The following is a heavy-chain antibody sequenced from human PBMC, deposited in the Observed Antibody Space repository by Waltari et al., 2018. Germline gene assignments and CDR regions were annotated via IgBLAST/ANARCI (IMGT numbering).Heavy chain of an antibody. CDR1: GASISGDTYY. V-gene: IGHV4-61*02. CDR3: ARNGLNWNFLTH. Sequence: QVQLRESGPGLVKPSQTLSLTCTVSGASISGDTYYWTWIRQPAGKGLEWIGRIYKTGNTHHHPSLEGRVTISVDTSRNEFSLQLRSVTAADTAVYFCARNGLNWNFLTHWGLGTLVVVSS. CDR2: IYKTGNT. J-gene: IGHJ4*02. D-gene: IGHD1-7*01.